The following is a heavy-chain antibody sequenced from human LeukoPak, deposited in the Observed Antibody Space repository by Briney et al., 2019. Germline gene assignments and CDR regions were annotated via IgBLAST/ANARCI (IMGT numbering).Heavy chain of an antibody. Sequence: GGSLRLSCAASGFTFSSFSMNWVRQAPGKGLEWVSIIYSDGSTFYAEPVKGRFTISRHRSENTLYLQMNSLRPEDTAVYYCARVGVGTVAGNYFDDWGQGTLVTVSS. CDR2: IYSDGST. CDR1: GFTFSSFS. J-gene: IGHJ4*02. D-gene: IGHD6-19*01. CDR3: ARVGVGTVAGNYFDD. V-gene: IGHV3-53*04.